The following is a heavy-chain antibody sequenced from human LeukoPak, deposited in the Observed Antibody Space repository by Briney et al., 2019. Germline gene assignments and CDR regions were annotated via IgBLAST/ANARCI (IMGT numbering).Heavy chain of an antibody. V-gene: IGHV4-34*01. D-gene: IGHD1-26*01. Sequence: PSETLSLTCAVYGGSFSGYYWSWIRQPPGKGLEWIGEINHSGSTNYNPSLKSRVTISVDTSKNQFSLKLSSVTAADTAVYYCAGSVGANHWGQGTLVTVSS. CDR1: GGSFSGYY. CDR3: AGSVGANH. J-gene: IGHJ5*02. CDR2: INHSGST.